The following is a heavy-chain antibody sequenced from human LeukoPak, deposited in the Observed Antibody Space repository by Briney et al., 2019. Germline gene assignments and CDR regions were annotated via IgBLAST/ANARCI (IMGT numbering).Heavy chain of an antibody. Sequence: SETLSLTCTVSGASISGHYLTWLRQPPGKGLEWIGYIPHIGGTNYNPSLKSRVTISVDTSKNQFSLKLTSVTAADTAVYYCARDRISINALDMWGQGTMVTVSS. V-gene: IGHV4-59*11. CDR1: GASISGHY. D-gene: IGHD1-14*01. CDR2: IPHIGGT. J-gene: IGHJ3*02. CDR3: ARDRISINALDM.